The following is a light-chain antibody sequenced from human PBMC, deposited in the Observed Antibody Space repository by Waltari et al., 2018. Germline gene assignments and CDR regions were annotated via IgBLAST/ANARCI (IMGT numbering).Light chain of an antibody. V-gene: IGLV1-47*01. CDR3: AAWDETLNTFL. CDR1: GSNLRRPY. J-gene: IGLJ1*01. Sequence: QSVLTQPPSASGAPGKTITIPCSGGGSNLRRPYFYWYQQFPGRAPRLIIHNNDQRPSGVPDRFSGSKSGISGSLAISGLRSDDEADYYCAAWDETLNTFLFGTGTKVAAL. CDR2: NND.